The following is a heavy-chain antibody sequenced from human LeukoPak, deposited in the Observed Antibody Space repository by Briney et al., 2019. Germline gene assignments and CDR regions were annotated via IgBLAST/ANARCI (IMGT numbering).Heavy chain of an antibody. CDR2: INHSGST. J-gene: IGHJ5*02. CDR1: GGSFSGYY. Sequence: SSETLSLTCAVYGGSFSGYYWSWIRQPPGKGPEWIGEINHSGSTNYNPSLKSRVTISVDTSKNQFSLKLSSVTAADTAVYYCARGLYGSGSYYMAPNWFDPWGQGTLVTVSS. CDR3: ARGLYGSGSYYMAPNWFDP. D-gene: IGHD3-10*01. V-gene: IGHV4-34*01.